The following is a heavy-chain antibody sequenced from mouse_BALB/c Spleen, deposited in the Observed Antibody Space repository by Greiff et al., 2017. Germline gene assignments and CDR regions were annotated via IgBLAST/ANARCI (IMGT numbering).Heavy chain of an antibody. V-gene: IGHV3-6*02. CDR2: ISYDGSN. CDR1: GYSITSGYY. D-gene: IGHD2-4*01. CDR3: ARRRAIYYDYDGAMDY. Sequence: VQLQQSGPGLVKPSQSLSLTCSVTGYSITSGYYWNWIRQFPGNKLEWMGYISYDGSNNYNPSLKNRISITRDTAKNQFFLKLKSVTTEDTATYFSARRRAIYYDYDGAMDYWGQGTSVTVSS. J-gene: IGHJ4*01.